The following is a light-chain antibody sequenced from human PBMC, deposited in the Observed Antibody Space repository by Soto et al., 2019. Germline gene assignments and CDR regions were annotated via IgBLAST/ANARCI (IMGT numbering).Light chain of an antibody. CDR2: KAT. V-gene: IGKV1-5*03. Sequence: DIQMTQSPSTLSASVGDRVTITCRASQSISSWLAWYHQKTGKDPKLLIYKATSLESRIPTRCSGSGSGTEVTLTISSMQADASASYYCQQYNSYWTFGQGTKVEIK. CDR1: QSISSW. J-gene: IGKJ1*01. CDR3: QQYNSYWT.